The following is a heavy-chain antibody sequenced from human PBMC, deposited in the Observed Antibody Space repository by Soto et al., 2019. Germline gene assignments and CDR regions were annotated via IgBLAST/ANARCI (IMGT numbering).Heavy chain of an antibody. D-gene: IGHD3-10*01. CDR3: ATGLSYYYGSGNLYDY. CDR1: GGSISSSSYY. V-gene: IGHV4-39*01. Sequence: PSETLSLTCTVSGGSISSSSYYWGWIRQPPGKGLEWIGNIYYRGNTYYTPSLKSRVTISIDTSKNQFSLKLSSVTASDTAVYYCATGLSYYYGSGNLYDYWGQGTLVTVSS. CDR2: IYYRGNT. J-gene: IGHJ4*02.